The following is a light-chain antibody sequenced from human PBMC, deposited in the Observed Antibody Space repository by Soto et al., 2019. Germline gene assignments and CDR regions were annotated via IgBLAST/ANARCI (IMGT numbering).Light chain of an antibody. V-gene: IGLV2-11*01. Sequence: QSALTQPRSVSGSPGQSVTISCSGTSSDVGGYTFVSWFQHHPGKAPKLMIYDVGVRPSGVPDRFSGSKSGSTASLTISGLQAEDEADYYCCSYAGSYTWVFGGGTKLTVL. CDR3: CSYAGSYTWV. J-gene: IGLJ3*02. CDR2: DVG. CDR1: SSDVGGYTF.